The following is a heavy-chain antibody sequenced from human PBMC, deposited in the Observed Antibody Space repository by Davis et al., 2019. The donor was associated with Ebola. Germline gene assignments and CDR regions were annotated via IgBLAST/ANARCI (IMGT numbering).Heavy chain of an antibody. CDR1: GFTFSSYW. CDR3: ARDDYDFWGGYSPVYYYGMDV. J-gene: IGHJ6*04. V-gene: IGHV3-7*01. CDR2: IKEDGSQK. Sequence: GESLKISCAASGFTFSSYWMSWVRQAPGKGLEWVATIKEDGSQKHYVDSVQGRFSISRDNAKNSLYLEMNSLRAEDTGVYDCARDDYDFWGGYSPVYYYGMDVWGKGTTVTVSS. D-gene: IGHD3-3*01.